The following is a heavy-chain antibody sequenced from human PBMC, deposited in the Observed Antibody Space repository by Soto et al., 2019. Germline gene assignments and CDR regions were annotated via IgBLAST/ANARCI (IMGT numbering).Heavy chain of an antibody. J-gene: IGHJ4*02. V-gene: IGHV1-3*01. CDR2: INAGNGNT. D-gene: IGHD3-22*01. CDR3: ARENHYYDSSGFDY. Sequence: QVQLVQSGAEVKKPGASVKVSCKASGYTFTSYAMHWVRQAPGQRLEWMGWINAGNGNTKYSQKFQGRGTITRDTSASTAYMELSSLRSEDTAVYYCARENHYYDSSGFDYWGQGTLVTVSS. CDR1: GYTFTSYA.